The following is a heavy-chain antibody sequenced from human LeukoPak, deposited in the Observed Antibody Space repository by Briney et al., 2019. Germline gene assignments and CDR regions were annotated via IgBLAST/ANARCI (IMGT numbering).Heavy chain of an antibody. CDR3: ARDSTIDSGYDPEVAFDI. D-gene: IGHD5-12*01. Sequence: SETLSLTCAVYGGSFSGYYWSWIRQPPGKGLEWIGEINHSGSTNYNPSLKSRVTISVDTSKNQFSLKLSSVTAADTAVYYCARDSTIDSGYDPEVAFDIWGQGTMVTVSS. J-gene: IGHJ3*02. V-gene: IGHV4-34*01. CDR1: GGSFSGYY. CDR2: INHSGST.